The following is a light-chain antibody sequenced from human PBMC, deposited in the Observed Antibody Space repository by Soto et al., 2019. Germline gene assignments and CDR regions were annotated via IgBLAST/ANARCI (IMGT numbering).Light chain of an antibody. CDR3: SSYTNSSTLVG. J-gene: IGLJ2*01. CDR1: SSDVGGYNF. V-gene: IGLV2-14*01. Sequence: QSALTQPASVSGSPGQSITISCTGTSSDVGGYNFVSWYQHHPGKAPKLIIYEVSNRPSGVSNRFSASKSSNTASLTISGLQAEDEADYYCSSYTNSSTLVGFGGGTKVTVL. CDR2: EVS.